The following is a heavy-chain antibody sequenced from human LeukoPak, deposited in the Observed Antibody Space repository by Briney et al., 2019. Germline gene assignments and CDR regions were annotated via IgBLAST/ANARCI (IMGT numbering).Heavy chain of an antibody. CDR3: AANGYYSIDV. V-gene: IGHV4-4*02. CDR2: IFHSGGT. D-gene: IGHD2-8*01. J-gene: IGHJ6*03. Sequence: PSETLSLTCAVSGGSIGSTNWWSWVRQPPGKGLEWIGEIFHSGGTNYNPSLKSRISLSVDKSQNQFSLKLNSLTAADTAVYYCAANGYYSIDVWGKGTTVTVSS. CDR1: GGSIGSTNW.